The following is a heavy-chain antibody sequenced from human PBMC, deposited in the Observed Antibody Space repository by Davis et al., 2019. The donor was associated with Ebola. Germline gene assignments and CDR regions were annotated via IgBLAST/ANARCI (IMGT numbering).Heavy chain of an antibody. D-gene: IGHD6-19*01. V-gene: IGHV3-20*04. J-gene: IGHJ4*02. Sequence: GESLKISCAASGFTFDDCAMTWVRQAPGKGLEWVSGINWNGGSTGYADSVKGRFTISRDNAKNTLYLQMNSLRAEDTAVYYCAKDPRSVWYANFDYWGQGTLVTVSS. CDR1: GFTFDDCA. CDR3: AKDPRSVWYANFDY. CDR2: INWNGGST.